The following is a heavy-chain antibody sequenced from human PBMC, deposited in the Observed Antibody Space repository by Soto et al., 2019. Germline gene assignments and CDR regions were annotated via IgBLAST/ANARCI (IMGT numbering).Heavy chain of an antibody. CDR1: GYTFTSYA. CDR2: INAGNGNT. V-gene: IGHV1-3*01. J-gene: IGHJ4*02. Sequence: GASVKVSCKASGYTFTSYAMHWVRQAPGQRLEWMGWINAGNGNTKYSQKFQGRVTITRDTSASTAYMELSSLRSEDTAVYYCARDLGIAAAGPVKNDYWGQGTLVTVSS. D-gene: IGHD6-13*01. CDR3: ARDLGIAAAGPVKNDY.